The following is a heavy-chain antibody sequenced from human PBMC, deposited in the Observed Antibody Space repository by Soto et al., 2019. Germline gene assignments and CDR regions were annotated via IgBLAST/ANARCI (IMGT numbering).Heavy chain of an antibody. V-gene: IGHV3-7*01. J-gene: IGHJ6*01. Sequence: EVQLVESGGGLVQPGGSLRLSCAASGFTFTNFWMSWVRQAPGKGLEWVANIKQDGSEKYYVDSVKGRFTISRDNAKNSLYLQMNSLRVEDTAVYFCARDAARYYGMDVW. CDR2: IKQDGSEK. CDR1: GFTFTNFW. D-gene: IGHD2-15*01. CDR3: ARDAARYYGMDV.